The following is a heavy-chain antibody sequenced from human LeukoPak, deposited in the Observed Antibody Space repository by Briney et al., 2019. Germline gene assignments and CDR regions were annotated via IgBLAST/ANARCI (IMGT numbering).Heavy chain of an antibody. CDR3: AKEQDNRLPLSHFDY. CDR1: GFTFSNYA. CDR2: VSGDGYRT. J-gene: IGHJ4*02. D-gene: IGHD2-2*01. Sequence: GGCLRLSCAASGFTFSNYAMNWVRQAPGKGLEWVSAVSGDGYRTFYADSAKGRFTISRDNSMNTLSLQMNSLRAEDTAVYYCAKEQDNRLPLSHFDYWGQGILVTVSS. V-gene: IGHV3-23*01.